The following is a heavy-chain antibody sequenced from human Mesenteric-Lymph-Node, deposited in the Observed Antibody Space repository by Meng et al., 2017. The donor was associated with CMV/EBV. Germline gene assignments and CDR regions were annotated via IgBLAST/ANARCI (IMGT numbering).Heavy chain of an antibody. Sequence: GGSLRLSCAASGFTFSSYGMHWVRQAPGKGLEWVAFIRYDGSNKCYADSVKGRFTISRDNSKNTLYLQMNSLRAEDTAVYYCAKVGGHCSSTSCYTGIDYWGQGTLVTVSS. CDR2: IRYDGSNK. V-gene: IGHV3-30*02. CDR3: AKVGGHCSSTSCYTGIDY. D-gene: IGHD2-2*02. J-gene: IGHJ4*02. CDR1: GFTFSSYG.